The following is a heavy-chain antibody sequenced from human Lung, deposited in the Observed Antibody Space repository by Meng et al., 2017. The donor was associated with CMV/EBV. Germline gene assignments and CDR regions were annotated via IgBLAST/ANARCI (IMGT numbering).Heavy chain of an antibody. CDR3: ARGSTSVTMIVVVFTAASLAYDS. CDR2: INHRGST. Sequence: SXPXSLXCAGYGGSFSGYDWTWIRQSPGKWLEWIGDINHRGSTNYNPSLKSRLTITLDTSKNQFSLKLKSVTAADTAVYYCARGSTSVTMIVVVFTAASLAYDSXGQGXLVTVSS. D-gene: IGHD3-22*01. V-gene: IGHV4-34*01. CDR1: GGSFSGYD. J-gene: IGHJ4*02.